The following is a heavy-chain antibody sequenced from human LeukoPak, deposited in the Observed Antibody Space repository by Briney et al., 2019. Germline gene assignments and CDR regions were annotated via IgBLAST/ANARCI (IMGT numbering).Heavy chain of an antibody. CDR1: GFTFSSYA. CDR3: ARNPAGIGDY. J-gene: IGHJ4*02. V-gene: IGHV3-48*02. CDR2: ISSDSRII. Sequence: GGSLRFSCAASGFTFSSYAMSWLRQAPGKGLEWVSFISSDSRIIYYADSVKGRFTVSRDNAKNSLYLQMNSLRDEDTAVYYCARNPAGIGDYWGQGTLVTVSS. D-gene: IGHD1-26*01.